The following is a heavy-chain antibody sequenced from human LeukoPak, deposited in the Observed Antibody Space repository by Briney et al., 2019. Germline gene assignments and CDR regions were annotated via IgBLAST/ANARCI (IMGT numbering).Heavy chain of an antibody. CDR3: ATIHSGDY. J-gene: IGHJ4*02. D-gene: IGHD3-10*01. CDR1: GGSFSGYY. V-gene: IGHV4-34*01. Sequence: SETLSLTCAVYGGSFSGYYWSWIRQPPGKGLEWIGEINHSGSTNYNPSLKSRVTISVDTSKNQFSLKLSSVTAADTAVYYCATIHSGDYWGQGTLVTVSS. CDR2: INHSGST.